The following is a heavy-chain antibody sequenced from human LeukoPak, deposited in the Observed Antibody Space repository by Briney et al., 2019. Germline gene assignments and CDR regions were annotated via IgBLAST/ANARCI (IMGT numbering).Heavy chain of an antibody. CDR2: IRGSGGST. V-gene: IGHV3-23*01. CDR3: AALNGDIMATTTP. CDR1: GFTFSSYA. Sequence: PGGSLRLSCAASGFTFSSYAMSWVRQAPGKGLEWVSAIRGSGGSTYYADSVKGRFTISRDNSRNTLYLQMNSLRAEDTAVYYCAALNGDIMATTTPWGQGTLVTVSS. J-gene: IGHJ5*02. D-gene: IGHD5-12*01.